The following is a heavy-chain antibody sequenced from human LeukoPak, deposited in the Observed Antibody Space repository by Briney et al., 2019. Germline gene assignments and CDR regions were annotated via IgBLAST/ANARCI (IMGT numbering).Heavy chain of an antibody. V-gene: IGHV1-69*02. J-gene: IGHJ4*02. CDR2: IIPILGIA. Sequence: SVKVSCKASGGTFSSYTISWVRQAPGQGLEWMGRIIPILGIANYAQKFQGRVTITADKPTSTAYMELSSLRSEDTAVYYCASRYSGYGRSPANEFDYWGQGTLVTVSS. CDR1: GGTFSSYT. CDR3: ASRYSGYGRSPANEFDY. D-gene: IGHD5-12*01.